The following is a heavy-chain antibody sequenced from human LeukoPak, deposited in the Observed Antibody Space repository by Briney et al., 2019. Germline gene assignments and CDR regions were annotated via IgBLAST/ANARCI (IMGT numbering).Heavy chain of an antibody. CDR3: ARHGSGTYFDP. J-gene: IGHJ5*02. CDR1: GYFISSGYY. D-gene: IGHD1-26*01. Sequence: SDTLSLTCPLSGYFISSGYYWGWIRQPPGKGLERTGSIYHSGSTYYNPSFRSRATIAVDTYKHQFSLKVSSVTAADTAVYYCARHGSGTYFDPWGQGTLVTVSS. V-gene: IGHV4-38-2*01. CDR2: IYHSGST.